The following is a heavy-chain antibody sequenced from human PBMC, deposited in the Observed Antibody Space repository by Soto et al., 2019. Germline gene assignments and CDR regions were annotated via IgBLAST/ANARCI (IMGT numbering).Heavy chain of an antibody. CDR2: IWYDGSNK. CDR1: GFTFSSYG. D-gene: IGHD6-19*01. J-gene: IGHJ4*02. Sequence: QVQLVESGGGVVQPGRSLRLSCAASGFTFSSYGMHWVRQAPGKGLEWVAVIWYDGSNKYYADSVKGRFTISRDNSKNTLYLQMNSLRVEDTAVYYCARTHSIGWYFYYWGQGTLVTVS. V-gene: IGHV3-33*01. CDR3: ARTHSIGWYFYY.